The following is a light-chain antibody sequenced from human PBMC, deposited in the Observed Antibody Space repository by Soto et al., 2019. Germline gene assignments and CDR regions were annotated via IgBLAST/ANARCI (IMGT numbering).Light chain of an antibody. CDR3: MQALQTPLT. CDR1: QSLLHSNGYNY. V-gene: IGKV2-28*01. J-gene: IGKJ4*01. CDR2: LGS. Sequence: DIVMTQSPLSLPVTPGEPASISCRSSQSLLHSNGYNYLDCYLQTPGQSPQLLIFLGSNRASGVPDRFSVSGSGTDFTLKISRVEAEDVGVSYCMQALQTPLTFGGGTKVEIK.